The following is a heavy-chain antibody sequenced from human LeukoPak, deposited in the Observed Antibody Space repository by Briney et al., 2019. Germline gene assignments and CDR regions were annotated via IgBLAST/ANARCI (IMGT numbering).Heavy chain of an antibody. Sequence: GGSLRLSCAASGFTFSSYAMSWVRQAPGKGLEWVSAISGSGGSTYYGDSVKGRFTISRDNSKNTLYLQMISLRAEDTAVYYCAKDLGGSYYYFDYWGQGTLVTVSS. V-gene: IGHV3-23*01. D-gene: IGHD1-26*01. CDR1: GFTFSSYA. J-gene: IGHJ4*02. CDR2: ISGSGGST. CDR3: AKDLGGSYYYFDY.